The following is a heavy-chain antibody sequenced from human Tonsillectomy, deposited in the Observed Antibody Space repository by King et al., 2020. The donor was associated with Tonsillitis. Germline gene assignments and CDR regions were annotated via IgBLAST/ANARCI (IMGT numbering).Heavy chain of an antibody. CDR3: AGVTYYDILTGYSAYRYFDY. D-gene: IGHD3-9*01. CDR2: IIPIFGTA. CDR1: GGTFSSYA. Sequence: QLVQSGAEVKKPGSSVKVSCKASGGTFSSYAISWVRQAPGQGLEWMGGIIPIFGTANYAQKFQGRVTITADESTSTAYMELSSLRSEDTAVYYCAGVTYYDILTGYSAYRYFDYWGQGTLVTVSS. V-gene: IGHV1-69*12. J-gene: IGHJ4*02.